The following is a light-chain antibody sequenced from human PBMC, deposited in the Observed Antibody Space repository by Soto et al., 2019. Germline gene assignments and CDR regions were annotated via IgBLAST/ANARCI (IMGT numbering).Light chain of an antibody. Sequence: QSALTQPASVSGSPGQSITISCTGTSSDVGGCNFVSWYQQHPGKAPKLMIYEVTSRPSGVSNRFSGSKSGNTASLTISGLQAEDEADYYCNSYTTISTLVFGTGTKVTVL. CDR2: EVT. J-gene: IGLJ1*01. CDR3: NSYTTISTLV. CDR1: SSDVGGCNF. V-gene: IGLV2-14*03.